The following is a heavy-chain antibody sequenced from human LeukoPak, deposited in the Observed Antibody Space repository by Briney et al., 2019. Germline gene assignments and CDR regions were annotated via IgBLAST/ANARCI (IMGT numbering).Heavy chain of an antibody. J-gene: IGHJ4*02. Sequence: ASVKVSCKASGYTFTSYGISWVRQAPGQGLEWMGWINPNSGGTNYAQKFQGRVTMTRDTSISTAYMELSRLRSDDTAVYYCARAMVRGGNKILPFDYWGQGTLVTVSS. D-gene: IGHD3-10*01. CDR1: GYTFTSYG. V-gene: IGHV1-2*02. CDR2: INPNSGGT. CDR3: ARAMVRGGNKILPFDY.